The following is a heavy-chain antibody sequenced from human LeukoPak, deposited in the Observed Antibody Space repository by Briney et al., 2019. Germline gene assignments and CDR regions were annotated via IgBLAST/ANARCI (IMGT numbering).Heavy chain of an antibody. CDR2: VNPHSGDT. J-gene: IGHJ5*02. CDR3: ARGPQKYYDILTGYYDNWFDP. CDR1: GYTFTAYY. D-gene: IGHD3-9*01. Sequence: ASVKVSCKASGYTFTAYYMHWVRQAPGQGLEWMGWVNPHSGDTNYAQNFQGRVTMTRDTSISTAYMELSRLRSDDTAVYYCARGPQKYYDILTGYYDNWFDPWGQGTLVTVSS. V-gene: IGHV1-2*02.